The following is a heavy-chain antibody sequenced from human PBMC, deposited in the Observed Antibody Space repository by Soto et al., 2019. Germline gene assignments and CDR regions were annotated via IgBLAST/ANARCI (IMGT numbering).Heavy chain of an antibody. V-gene: IGHV2-5*02. J-gene: IGHJ3*02. Sequence: QITLKASGPTLVKSTPTLTLTCTFSGFSLSTSGVGVGWLRQPPGKALEWLALIYWDDDKRYSPSLKSRLTSTKDTSKNQVVLTMTNMDPVDTATYYCARGNAIFGGPMDAFDIWGQGTMVTVSS. CDR2: IYWDDDK. CDR1: GFSLSTSGVG. CDR3: ARGNAIFGGPMDAFDI. D-gene: IGHD3-3*01.